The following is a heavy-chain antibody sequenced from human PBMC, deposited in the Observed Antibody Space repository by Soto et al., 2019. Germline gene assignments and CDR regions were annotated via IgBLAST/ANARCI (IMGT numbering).Heavy chain of an antibody. V-gene: IGHV4-39*01. J-gene: IGHJ4*02. CDR1: GGSISSSSYY. CDR2: IYYRGST. D-gene: IGHD6-19*01. Sequence: QLQLQESGPGLVKPSETLSLTCTVSGGSISSSSYYWGWIRQPPGKGLEWIGSIYYRGSTYYNPSLKSRVTISVDTSKNQFSLKLSSVTAADTAVYDCASSGWWYFDYWGQGTLVTVSS. CDR3: ASSGWWYFDY.